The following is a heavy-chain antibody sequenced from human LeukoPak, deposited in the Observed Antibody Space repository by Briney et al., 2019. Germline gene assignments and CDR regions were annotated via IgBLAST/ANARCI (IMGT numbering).Heavy chain of an antibody. CDR3: ARDRVDYNWFDP. CDR1: GFTFSSYG. J-gene: IGHJ5*02. D-gene: IGHD3-3*01. Sequence: GGSLRLSCAASGFTFSSYGMHWVRQAPGKGLEWVAFIRYDGSNKYYADSVKGRFTISRDNAKNTLYLQMNSLRAEDTAVYYCARDRVDYNWFDPWGQGTLVTVSS. CDR2: IRYDGSNK. V-gene: IGHV3-30*02.